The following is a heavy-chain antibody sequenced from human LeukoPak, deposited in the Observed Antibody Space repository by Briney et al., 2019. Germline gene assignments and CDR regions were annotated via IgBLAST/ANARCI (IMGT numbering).Heavy chain of an antibody. CDR1: GYSISSGYY. J-gene: IGHJ5*02. CDR3: ARVPTLGYCSGGSCYSSSWFDP. CDR2: IYHSGST. Sequence: SETLSLTCTVSGYSISSGYYWGWIRQPPGKGLEWIGSIYHSGSTYYNPSLKSRVTISVDTSKNQFSLKLSSVTAADTAVYYCARVPTLGYCSGGSCYSSSWFDPWGQGTLVTVSS. V-gene: IGHV4-38-2*02. D-gene: IGHD2-15*01.